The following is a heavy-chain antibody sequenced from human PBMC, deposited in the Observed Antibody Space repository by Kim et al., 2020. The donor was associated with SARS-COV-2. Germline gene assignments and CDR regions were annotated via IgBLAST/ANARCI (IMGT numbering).Heavy chain of an antibody. V-gene: IGHV3-15*01. Sequence: HVKGRLTISRDESKNTLYLQMISLKAEDTAVYYCTTKEQDYYDSSGSFDYWGQGTLVTVSS. CDR3: TTKEQDYYDSSGSFDY. J-gene: IGHJ4*02. D-gene: IGHD3-22*01.